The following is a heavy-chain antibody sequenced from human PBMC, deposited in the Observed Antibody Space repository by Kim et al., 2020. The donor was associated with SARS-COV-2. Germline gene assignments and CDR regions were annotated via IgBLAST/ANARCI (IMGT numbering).Heavy chain of an antibody. Sequence: GGSLRLSCAASGFTFSNAWMSWVRQAPGKGLEWVGRIKSKTDGGTTDYAAPVKGRFTTSRDDSKNTLYLQMNSLKTEDTAVYYCTTEGGSYSFYYVMDVWGQGTTVTVSS. D-gene: IGHD1-26*01. CDR3: TTEGGSYSFYYVMDV. CDR2: IKSKTDGGTT. V-gene: IGHV3-15*01. CDR1: GFTFSNAW. J-gene: IGHJ6*02.